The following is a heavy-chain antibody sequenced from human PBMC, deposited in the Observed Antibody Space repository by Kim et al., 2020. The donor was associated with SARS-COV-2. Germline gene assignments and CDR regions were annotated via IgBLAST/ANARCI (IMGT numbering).Heavy chain of an antibody. CDR2: VNNGGNA. J-gene: IGHJ4*01. Sequence: GGSLRLSCAASGFTFSSRAMSWVRQAPGKGPEWVASVNNGGNAYYADAVKGRFTVSRDITRDTPYLQLNSLRAADTTLYFCAKDDPNSGWPAFDSWR. CDR3: AKDDPNSGWPAFDS. V-gene: IGHV3-23*01. CDR1: GFTFSSRA. D-gene: IGHD6-25*01.